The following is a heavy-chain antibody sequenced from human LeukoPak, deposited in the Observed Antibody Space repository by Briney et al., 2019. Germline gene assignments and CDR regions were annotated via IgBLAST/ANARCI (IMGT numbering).Heavy chain of an antibody. D-gene: IGHD1-26*01. J-gene: IGHJ4*02. Sequence: GGSLRLSCAASGFTFSNAWMTWVRQAPGKGLEWVGRIKSKTDGGTTDYGAPAKGRFTISSNDSTNTLYLQMSSLKTEDTAVYYWARSGSYGYWGEGALGTVSS. CDR1: GFTFSNAW. CDR3: ARSGSYGY. CDR2: IKSKTDGGTT. V-gene: IGHV3-15*01.